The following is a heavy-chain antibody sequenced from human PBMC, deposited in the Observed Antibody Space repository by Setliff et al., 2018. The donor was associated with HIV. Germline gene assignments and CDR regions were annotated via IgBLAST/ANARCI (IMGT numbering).Heavy chain of an antibody. J-gene: IGHJ4*02. V-gene: IGHV1-69-2*01. CDR1: GYTFTDYY. CDR3: STLDYYGSQTYNLSLHY. Sequence: ASVKVSCKASGYTFTDYYMHWVQQAPGKGLEWMGRVDPKNGKTLYAENLRGRITLTANTTTDTAYMELNSLRSEDTAMYYCSTLDYYGSQTYNLSLHYWGQGTLVTVSS. D-gene: IGHD3-10*01. CDR2: VDPKNGKT.